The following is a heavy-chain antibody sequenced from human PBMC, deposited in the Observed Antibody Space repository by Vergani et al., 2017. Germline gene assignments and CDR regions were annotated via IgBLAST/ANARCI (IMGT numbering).Heavy chain of an antibody. D-gene: IGHD1-26*01. CDR1: GGSISSYY. J-gene: IGHJ6*02. CDR2: IYYSGST. Sequence: QVQLQESGPGLVKPSETLSLPCTVSGGSISSYYWSWIRQPPGKGLEWIGYIYYSGSTNYNPSLKSRVTISVDTSKNQFSLKLSSVTAADTAVYYCARDRGIVGATTGGMDVWGQGTTVTVSS. V-gene: IGHV4-59*01. CDR3: ARDRGIVGATTGGMDV.